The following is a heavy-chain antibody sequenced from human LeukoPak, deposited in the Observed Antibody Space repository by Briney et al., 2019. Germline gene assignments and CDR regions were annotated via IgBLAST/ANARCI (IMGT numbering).Heavy chain of an antibody. CDR2: IYYSGST. D-gene: IGHD3-3*01. CDR1: GGSISSYY. Sequence: SETLSLTCTVSGGSISSYYWSWIRQPLGKGLEWIGYIYYSGSTNYNPSLKSRVTISVDTSKNQFSLKLSSVTAADTAVYYCARGGGITIFGVVPDYWGQGTLVTVSS. J-gene: IGHJ4*02. V-gene: IGHV4-59*01. CDR3: ARGGGITIFGVVPDY.